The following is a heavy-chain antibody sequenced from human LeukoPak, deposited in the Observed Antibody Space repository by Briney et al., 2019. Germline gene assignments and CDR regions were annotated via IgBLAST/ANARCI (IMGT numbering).Heavy chain of an antibody. Sequence: ASVKVSRKASGYTFTSYGISWVRQAPGQGLEWMGWTSAYNGNTNYAQKLQGRVTMTTDTSTSTAYMELRSLRSDDTAVYYCARDAYNWNDGIYFDYRGQGTLVTVSS. V-gene: IGHV1-18*01. J-gene: IGHJ4*02. CDR2: TSAYNGNT. D-gene: IGHD1-1*01. CDR3: ARDAYNWNDGIYFDY. CDR1: GYTFTSYG.